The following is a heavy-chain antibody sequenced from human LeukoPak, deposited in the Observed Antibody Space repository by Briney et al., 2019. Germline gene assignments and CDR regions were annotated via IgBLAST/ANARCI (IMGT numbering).Heavy chain of an antibody. D-gene: IGHD3-3*01. CDR1: GFTFSSYA. J-gene: IGHJ4*02. CDR3: AKDFTIFDQQLDY. V-gene: IGHV3-23*01. Sequence: GGSLRLSCAASGFTFSSYAMSWVRQAPGKGLEWVSVISGSGGSTYYEDSVKGRFTISRDNSKNTLYLQMNSLRAEDTAVYYCAKDFTIFDQQLDYWGQGTLVTVSS. CDR2: ISGSGGST.